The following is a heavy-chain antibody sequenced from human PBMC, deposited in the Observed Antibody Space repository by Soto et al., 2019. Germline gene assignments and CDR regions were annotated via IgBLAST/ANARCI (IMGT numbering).Heavy chain of an antibody. V-gene: IGHV5-51*01. CDR1: GYSFTSYW. D-gene: IGHD2-21*02. CDR3: ARLADCGGDCYSPYYYGMDV. CDR2: IYPGDSDT. Sequence: ESLKISCKGSGYSFTSYWIGWVRQTPGKGLEWMGIIYPGDSDTRYSPSFQGQVTISADKSISTAYLQWSSLKASDTAMYYCARLADCGGDCYSPYYYGMDVWGQGTTVTVSS. J-gene: IGHJ6*02.